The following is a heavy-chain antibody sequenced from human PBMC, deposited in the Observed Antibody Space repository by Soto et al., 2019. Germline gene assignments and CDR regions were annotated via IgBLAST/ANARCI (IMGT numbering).Heavy chain of an antibody. CDR2: SGNT. J-gene: IGHJ4*02. V-gene: IGHV1-18*04. D-gene: IGHD3-3*01. CDR3: ARGADDFSSGYYYEY. Sequence: QVQLVQSGAEVKKPGASVTVSCKASGYTFSRHGISWVRQAPGQGLEWMAWSGNTNYAQKFQGRLTLTTNPSTRTAYMELRSLRSDDTAVYYCARGADDFSSGYYYEYWVQGTLVTVSS. CDR1: GYTFSRHG.